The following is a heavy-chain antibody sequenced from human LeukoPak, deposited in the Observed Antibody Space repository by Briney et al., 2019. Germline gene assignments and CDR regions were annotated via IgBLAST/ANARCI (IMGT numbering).Heavy chain of an antibody. D-gene: IGHD6-19*01. CDR2: ISWNSGYI. CDR1: GFTFDSYA. CDR3: AKVRGTYSSGYFFDY. Sequence: GRSLRPSCAASGFTFDSYAMHWVRQAPGKGLEWLSIISWNSGYIGYADSVKGRFTISRDNAKKSLDLQMNSLRAEDTAFYYCAKVRGTYSSGYFFDYWGQGTLVTVSS. J-gene: IGHJ4*02. V-gene: IGHV3-9*01.